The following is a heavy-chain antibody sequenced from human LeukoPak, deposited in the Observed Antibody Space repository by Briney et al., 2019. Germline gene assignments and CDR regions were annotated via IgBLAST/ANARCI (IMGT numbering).Heavy chain of an antibody. V-gene: IGHV3-23*01. CDR1: GFTFSTYS. CDR3: AKDLGDYGGSGADY. D-gene: IGHD4-23*01. Sequence: GGSLRLSCAASGFTFSTYSMSWVRQAPGRGLEWVAAIRVSSGDTYYADSVKGRFTMSRDKSKNTLYLEMNRLRADDTAVYYCAKDLGDYGGSGADYWGQGTLVTVSS. CDR2: IRVSSGDT. J-gene: IGHJ4*02.